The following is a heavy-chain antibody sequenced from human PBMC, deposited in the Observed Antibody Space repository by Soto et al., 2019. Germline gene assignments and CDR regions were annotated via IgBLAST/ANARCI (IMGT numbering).Heavy chain of an antibody. D-gene: IGHD3-9*01. CDR1: GGSISSGGYS. CDR3: ARMNILTGYYFDY. Sequence: PSETLSLTCAVSGGSISSGGYSWNWVRQPPGTGLEWIGYIYQSGSTYYNPSLKSRVTISVDRSKNQFSLKLSSVTAADTAVYSCARMNILTGYYFDYWGQGTLVTV. J-gene: IGHJ4*02. CDR2: IYQSGST. V-gene: IGHV4-30-2*01.